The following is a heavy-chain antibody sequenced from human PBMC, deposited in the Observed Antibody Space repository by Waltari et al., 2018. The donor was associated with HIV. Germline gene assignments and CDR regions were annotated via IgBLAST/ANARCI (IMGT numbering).Heavy chain of an antibody. CDR1: GGSISSGDYY. Sequence: QVQLQESGPGLVKPSQTLSLTCPVSGGSISSGDYYWRWIRQPPGKGLEWIGYIYYSGRTSSNPSLKGRVTISVDTAKNQFSLKLSSVTAADTAVYYCARDPRIAAADPYWYFDLWGRGTLVTVSS. J-gene: IGHJ2*01. V-gene: IGHV4-30-4*01. D-gene: IGHD6-13*01. CDR2: IYYSGRT. CDR3: ARDPRIAAADPYWYFDL.